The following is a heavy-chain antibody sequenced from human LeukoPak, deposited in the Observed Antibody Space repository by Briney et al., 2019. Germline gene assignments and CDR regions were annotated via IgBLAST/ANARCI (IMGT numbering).Heavy chain of an antibody. V-gene: IGHV3-21*04. CDR3: ARADGDYYYYYYMDV. D-gene: IGHD4-17*01. J-gene: IGHJ6*03. CDR1: GFTFSSYS. CDR2: ISSSSSYI. Sequence: GGPLRLSCAASGFTFSSYSMNWVRQAPGKGLEWVSSISSSSSYIYYADSVKGRFTISRDNAKNSLYLQMNSLRAEDTALYYCARADGDYYYYYYMDVWGKGTTVTVSS.